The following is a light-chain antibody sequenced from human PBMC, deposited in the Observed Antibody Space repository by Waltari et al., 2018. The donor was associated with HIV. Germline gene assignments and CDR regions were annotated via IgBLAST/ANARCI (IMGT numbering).Light chain of an antibody. J-gene: IGLJ3*02. CDR3: AAWDDSLNGPV. V-gene: IGLV1-44*01. CDR1: SSNIGSNT. CDR2: SNN. Sequence: QSVLTQPPSASGTPGQRVTISCSGSSSNIGSNTVTWYQQLPGTNPKLLIYSNNQRPSGVPDRVSGSMSGNSAYLAISGRQSEDEADYYCAAWDDSLNGPVFGGATKLTVL.